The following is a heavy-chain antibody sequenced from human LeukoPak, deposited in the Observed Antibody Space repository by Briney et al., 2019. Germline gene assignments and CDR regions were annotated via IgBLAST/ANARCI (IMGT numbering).Heavy chain of an antibody. D-gene: IGHD3-22*01. J-gene: IGHJ3*02. Sequence: ASVKVSCKASGYTFTGYYMHWVRQAPGQGLEWMGWINPNSGGTNYAQKFQGRVAMTRDTSISTAYMELSRLRSDDTAVSYCARGLATYDSSGYTAFDIWGQGTMVTVSS. V-gene: IGHV1-2*02. CDR1: GYTFTGYY. CDR2: INPNSGGT. CDR3: ARGLATYDSSGYTAFDI.